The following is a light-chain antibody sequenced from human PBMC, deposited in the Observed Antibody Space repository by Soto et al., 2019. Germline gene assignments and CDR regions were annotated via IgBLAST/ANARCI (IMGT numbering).Light chain of an antibody. J-gene: IGKJ1*01. CDR3: QQYGSSGT. Sequence: EIVLTQSPGTLSLSPLEIATLSFMASQSVSNNYLAWYQQEPGQAPRLLIYGASNRATGIPDRFSGSGSGTDFTLTISRLETEDFAVYYCQQYGSSGTFGQGTKVDI. V-gene: IGKV3-20*01. CDR1: QSVSNNY. CDR2: GAS.